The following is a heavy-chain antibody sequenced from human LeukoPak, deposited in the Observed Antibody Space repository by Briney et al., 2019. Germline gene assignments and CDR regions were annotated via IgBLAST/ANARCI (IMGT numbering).Heavy chain of an antibody. CDR3: ARDGPEYSSTSTDYMDV. Sequence: ASVKVSLKSSVYTFRIYYMHWVRQAPGQGRAWMGIINPITGATTYSRSFQDRITITRDTSTSTIYMELSSLRSEDTAVYFCARDGPEYSSTSTDYMDVWGKGTTVTVSS. CDR2: INPITGAT. J-gene: IGHJ6*03. CDR1: VYTFRIYY. D-gene: IGHD6-6*01. V-gene: IGHV1-46*01.